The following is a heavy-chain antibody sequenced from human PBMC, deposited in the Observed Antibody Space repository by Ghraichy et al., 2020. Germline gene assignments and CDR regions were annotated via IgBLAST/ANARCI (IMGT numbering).Heavy chain of an antibody. J-gene: IGHJ3*02. CDR2: INHSGST. D-gene: IGHD7-27*01. CDR3: ARVNWGSLRAFDI. V-gene: IGHV4-34*01. CDR1: GGSFSGYY. Sequence: SETLSLTCAVYGGSFSGYYWSWIRQPPGKGLEWIGEINHSGSTNYNPSLKSRVTISVDTSKNQFSLKLSSVTAADTAVYYCARVNWGSLRAFDIWGQGTMVNVSS.